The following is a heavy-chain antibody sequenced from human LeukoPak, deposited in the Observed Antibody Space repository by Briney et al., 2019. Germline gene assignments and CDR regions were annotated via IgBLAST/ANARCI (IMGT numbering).Heavy chain of an antibody. CDR1: GFSFSSYA. V-gene: IGHV3-23*01. Sequence: PGGSLRLSCAASGFSFSSYAMTWVRQAPGKGLEWVSLIFANGASTYYTDSVKGRFTISRDNSKNTLYLQLNSLRADDTALYYCAKSGHNFLSGYYPGYWGQGTLVTVSS. D-gene: IGHD3-3*01. CDR3: AKSGHNFLSGYYPGY. J-gene: IGHJ4*02. CDR2: IFANGAST.